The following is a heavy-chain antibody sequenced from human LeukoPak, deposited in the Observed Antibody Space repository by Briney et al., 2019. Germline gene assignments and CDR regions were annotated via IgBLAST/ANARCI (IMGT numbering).Heavy chain of an antibody. V-gene: IGHV3-15*01. J-gene: IGHJ5*02. Sequence: GGSLRLSCTASGFTFTTAWMSWVRQAPGKGLEWVGRVKTKGDGGAADYAAPVKGRFTISRDDSTKTLYLQMNSLKTEDTAVYYCTTDRMIYATNWAVSWFDPWGQGTLVTVSS. CDR2: VKTKGDGGAA. D-gene: IGHD2-8*01. CDR3: TTDRMIYATNWAVSWFDP. CDR1: GFTFTTAW.